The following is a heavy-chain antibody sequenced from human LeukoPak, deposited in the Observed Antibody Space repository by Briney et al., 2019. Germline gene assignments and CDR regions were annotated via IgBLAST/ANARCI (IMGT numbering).Heavy chain of an antibody. CDR2: IYHSGST. CDR3: AGTYGDYGWYDY. D-gene: IGHD4-17*01. CDR1: GGSIRSSYYY. Sequence: SETLSLTCTVSGGSIRSSYYYWSWIRQPPGKGLEWIGYIYHSGSTYYNPSLKSRVTISVDRSKNQFSLKLSSVTAADTAVYYCAGTYGDYGWYDYWGQGTLVTVSS. V-gene: IGHV4-30-2*01. J-gene: IGHJ4*02.